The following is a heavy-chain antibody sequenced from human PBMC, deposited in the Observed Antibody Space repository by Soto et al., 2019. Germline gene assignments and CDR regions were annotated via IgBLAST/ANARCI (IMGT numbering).Heavy chain of an antibody. Sequence: PGGSLRLSCAASGFTFSSYSMNWVRQAPGKGLEWVSSISSSSSYIYYADSVKGRFTISRDNAKNSLYLQMNSLRAEDTAVYYCARDWVDIVVVPAARGRYYYYYYMDVWGKGTTVTVSS. V-gene: IGHV3-21*01. CDR2: ISSSSSYI. CDR1: GFTFSSYS. CDR3: ARDWVDIVVVPAARGRYYYYYYMDV. J-gene: IGHJ6*03. D-gene: IGHD2-2*01.